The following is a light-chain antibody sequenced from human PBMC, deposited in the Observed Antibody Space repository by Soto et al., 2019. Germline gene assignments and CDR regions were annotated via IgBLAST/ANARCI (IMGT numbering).Light chain of an antibody. Sequence: EIVMTQSPATLSVSPGERATLSCRASQSVAGNLAWYQQNPGKAPRLLIYGASTRATGIPTRFSGGGSGTEFTLTISSLQSEDVVTYYCQQYNKWPLTFGGGTKVEIK. CDR1: QSVAGN. CDR3: QQYNKWPLT. V-gene: IGKV3-15*01. CDR2: GAS. J-gene: IGKJ4*01.